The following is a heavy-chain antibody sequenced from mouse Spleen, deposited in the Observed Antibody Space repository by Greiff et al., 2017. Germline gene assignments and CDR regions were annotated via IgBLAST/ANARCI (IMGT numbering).Heavy chain of an antibody. V-gene: IGHV5-9-1*01. Sequence: EVMLVESGGGLVKPGGSLKLSCAASGFTFSSYAMSWVRQTPEKRLEWVATISSGGSYTYYPDSVKGRFTISRENAKNTLYLQMSSLRSEDTAMYYCEGNKTCDYWGQDTTLTGSA. CDR3: EGNKTCDY. D-gene: IGHD2-1*01. J-gene: IGHJ2*01. CDR1: GFTFSSYA. CDR2: ISSGGSYT.